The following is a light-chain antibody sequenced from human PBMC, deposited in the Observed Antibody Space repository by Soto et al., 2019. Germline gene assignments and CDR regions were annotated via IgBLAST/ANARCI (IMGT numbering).Light chain of an antibody. CDR2: EVT. CDR3: ISYTGSSTPYV. Sequence: QSALNQPASVSGSPGQSITISCAGTSGEVGRYNHVAWYQQHPGKAPKLMIYEVTKRPSGVSNRFSGSKSGNTASLNISGLQAEDEADYYCISYTGSSTPYVFGTGTKVTGL. J-gene: IGLJ1*01. V-gene: IGLV2-14*01. CDR1: SGEVGRYNH.